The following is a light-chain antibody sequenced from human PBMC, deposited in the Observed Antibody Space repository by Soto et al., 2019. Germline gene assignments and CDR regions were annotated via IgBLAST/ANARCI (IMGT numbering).Light chain of an antibody. V-gene: IGKV1-5*01. CDR3: QHYNSYSEA. CDR2: DAS. J-gene: IGKJ1*01. Sequence: DIQMTQSPSTLSASVGDRVTITCRASQNVFTWLAWYQHRPGKAPKLLISDASILESGVPSRFSGSGSGTEFTLAISSLQPDDFATYYCQHYNSYSEAFGQGTKVDIK. CDR1: QNVFTW.